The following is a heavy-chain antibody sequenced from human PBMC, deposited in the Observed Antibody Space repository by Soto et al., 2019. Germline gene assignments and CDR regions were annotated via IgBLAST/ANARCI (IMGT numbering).Heavy chain of an antibody. J-gene: IGHJ6*02. CDR3: VGALTYEVPYYYYGMDV. D-gene: IGHD3-16*01. Sequence: GGSLRLSCAASGFGFSTYLMSWVRQAPGKGLEWVANIKQGGNEKFYVDSVKGRFTISRDNDKKSLYLQMDSLRVEDTAVYYCVGALTYEVPYYYYGMDVWGQGTTVTVSS. CDR1: GFGFSTYL. V-gene: IGHV3-7*01. CDR2: IKQGGNEK.